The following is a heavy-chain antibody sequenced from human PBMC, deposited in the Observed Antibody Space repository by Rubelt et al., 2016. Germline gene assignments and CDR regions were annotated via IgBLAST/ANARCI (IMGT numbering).Heavy chain of an antibody. D-gene: IGHD6-6*01. CDR3: ARAGASSSSSRALDY. CDR2: ISAYNGDT. Sequence: GASVKVSCKASGYTFTGHHIHWVRQAPGQGLEWMGWISAYNGDTNYAQKLQGRVTMTTDTSTSTAYMELRSLISDDTAVYYCARAGASSSSSRALDYWGQGTLVTVSS. V-gene: IGHV1-18*04. J-gene: IGHJ4*02. CDR1: GYTFTGHH.